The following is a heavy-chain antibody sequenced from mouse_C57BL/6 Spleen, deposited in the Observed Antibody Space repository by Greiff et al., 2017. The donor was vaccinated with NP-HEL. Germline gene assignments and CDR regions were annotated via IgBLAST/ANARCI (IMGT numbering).Heavy chain of an antibody. J-gene: IGHJ1*03. Sequence: VQLKESGPGLVKPSQSLSLTCSVTGYSITSGYYWNWIRQFPGNKLEWMGYISYDGSNNYNPSLKNRISITRDTSKNQFFLKLNSVTTEDTATYYCARDQLYYYGSSYVPLYWYFDVWGTGTTVTVSS. V-gene: IGHV3-6*01. CDR1: GYSITSGYY. CDR2: ISYDGSN. CDR3: ARDQLYYYGSSYVPLYWYFDV. D-gene: IGHD1-1*01.